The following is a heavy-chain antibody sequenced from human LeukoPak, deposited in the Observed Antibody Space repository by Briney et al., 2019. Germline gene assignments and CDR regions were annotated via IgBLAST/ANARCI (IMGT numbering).Heavy chain of an antibody. CDR2: IIPIFGTA. CDR1: GGTFSSYA. CDR3: ASHRTYYYDSDY. Sequence: GASVKVSCKASGGTFSSYAISWARQAPGQGLEWMGRIIPIFGTANYAQKFQGRVTITTDESTSTAYMELSSLRSEDTAVYYCASHRTYYYDSDYWGQGTLVTVSS. J-gene: IGHJ4*02. D-gene: IGHD3-22*01. V-gene: IGHV1-69*05.